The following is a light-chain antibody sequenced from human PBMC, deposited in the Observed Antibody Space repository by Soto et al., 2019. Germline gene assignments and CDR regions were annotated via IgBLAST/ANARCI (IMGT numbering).Light chain of an antibody. CDR2: RNN. J-gene: IGLJ1*01. V-gene: IGLV1-47*01. CDR1: STNIGSNY. CDR3: AAWDDSLSGQV. Sequence: QSVLTQLPSASATPGQRVTISCSGSSTNIGSNYVYWYQQLPGTAPKLLIYRNNQRPSGVPDRFSGSKSGTSASLAISGLRSEDVADYYCAAWDDSLSGQVFGTGTKVTGL.